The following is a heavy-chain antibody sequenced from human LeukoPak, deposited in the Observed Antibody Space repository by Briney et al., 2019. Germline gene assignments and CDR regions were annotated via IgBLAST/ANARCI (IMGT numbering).Heavy chain of an antibody. V-gene: IGHV4-59*01. Sequence: SETLSLTCTVSGGSMSNYYWTWIRQPPGKGLEWLGYIYYSGSTDYSPSLKSRVTISVDTSKNQFSLNLRSVTAADTAVYYCARQPSGQPRDHYDCWGQGTLVTVSS. J-gene: IGHJ4*02. CDR3: ARQPSGQPRDHYDC. D-gene: IGHD2-15*01. CDR2: IYYSGST. CDR1: GGSMSNYY.